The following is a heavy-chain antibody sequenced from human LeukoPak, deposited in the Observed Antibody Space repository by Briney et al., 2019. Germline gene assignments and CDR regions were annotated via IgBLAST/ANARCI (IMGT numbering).Heavy chain of an antibody. Sequence: ASVKVSCKASGYTFTSYYMHWVRQAPGQGLEWMGIINPSSGSKSFAQKFQGRVTMTRDTSTSTVYMELSSLRSEDTAVYYCARAGSEYCGGVCPKFDFWGQGTLVTVSS. J-gene: IGHJ4*02. CDR3: ARAGSEYCGGVCPKFDF. CDR1: GYTFTSYY. V-gene: IGHV1-46*01. D-gene: IGHD2-21*02. CDR2: INPSSGSK.